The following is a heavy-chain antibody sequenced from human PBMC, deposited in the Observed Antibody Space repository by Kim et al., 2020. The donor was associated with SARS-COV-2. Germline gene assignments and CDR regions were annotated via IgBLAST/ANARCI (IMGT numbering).Heavy chain of an antibody. V-gene: IGHV3-30-3*01. Sequence: GGSLRLSCAASGFTFSSYAMHWVRQAPGKGLEWVAVISYDGSNKYYADSVKGRFTISRDNSKNTLYLQMNSLRAEDTAVYYCARDWGRYCSGGSCYSCQHWGQGTLVTVSS. CDR1: GFTFSSYA. CDR3: ARDWGRYCSGGSCYSCQH. J-gene: IGHJ1*01. CDR2: ISYDGSNK. D-gene: IGHD2-15*01.